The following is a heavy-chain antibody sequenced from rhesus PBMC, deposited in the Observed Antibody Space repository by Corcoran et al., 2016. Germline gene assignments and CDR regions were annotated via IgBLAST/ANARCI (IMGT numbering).Heavy chain of an antibody. J-gene: IGHJ4*01. CDR2: INGNSGRT. D-gene: IGHD6-13*01. CDR1: GGSFSNYW. CDR3: ATYRFSSWF. Sequence: QVQLQESGPGLVKPSETLSLTCAVSGGSFSNYWWSWIRQSPGKGLEWIGEINGNSGRTNCNPSLKSRFTSSKDASKNQFSLKLSSVTAADTAVYYCATYRFSSWFWGQGVLVTVSS. V-gene: IGHV4-80*01.